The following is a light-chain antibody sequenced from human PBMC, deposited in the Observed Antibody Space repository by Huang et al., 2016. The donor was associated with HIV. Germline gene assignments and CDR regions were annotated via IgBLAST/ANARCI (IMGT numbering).Light chain of an antibody. V-gene: IGKV3-11*01. CDR1: QSVGSY. Sequence: DTVLTQSPATLSLSPGERATLSCRAGQSVGSYLAWYQQTPGQAPRLLVSDASHRATGIPARFSGSGSGTDFTLTISSLEPEDFAVYYCHQHSSWPGTFGQGTRVEIK. J-gene: IGKJ1*01. CDR2: DAS. CDR3: HQHSSWPGT.